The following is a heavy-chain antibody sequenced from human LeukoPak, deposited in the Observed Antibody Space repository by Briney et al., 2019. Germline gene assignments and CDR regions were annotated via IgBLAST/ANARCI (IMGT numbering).Heavy chain of an antibody. CDR1: GFTFSSYS. V-gene: IGHV3-21*01. J-gene: IGHJ5*02. Sequence: GGSLRLSCAASGFTFSSYSMNWVRQAPGKGLEWVSSISSSSSYIYYADSVKGRFTISRDNAKNSLCLQMNSLRAEDTAVYYSASAGSLTGSDPWGQGTLVTVSS. CDR3: ASAGSLTGSDP. CDR2: ISSSSSYI. D-gene: IGHD1-20*01.